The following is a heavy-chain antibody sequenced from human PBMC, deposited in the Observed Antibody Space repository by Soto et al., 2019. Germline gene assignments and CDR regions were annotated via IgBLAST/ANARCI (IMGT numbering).Heavy chain of an antibody. CDR1: GFPFDDYA. CDR3: AKVGEKWLVQEQWFFDH. D-gene: IGHD6-19*01. J-gene: IGHJ4*02. Sequence: GGSLRLSCVASGFPFDDYAITWVRQAPGKGLEWVSCISVSGTTTYYADSVKGRFTVSRDNSKNTLYLHMSSLRAEDTAIYYCAKVGEKWLVQEQWFFDHWGRGTLVTVSS. CDR2: ISVSGTTT. V-gene: IGHV3-23*01.